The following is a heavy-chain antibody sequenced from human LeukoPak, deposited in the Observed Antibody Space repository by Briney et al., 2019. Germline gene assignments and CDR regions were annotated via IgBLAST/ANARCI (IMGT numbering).Heavy chain of an antibody. CDR2: INHSGST. J-gene: IGHJ4*02. Sequence: SETLSLTCAVYGGSFSGYYWSWIRQPPGKGLEWIREINHSGSTNYNPSLKSRVTISVDTSKNQFSLKLSSVTAADTAVYYCARGRGKWIQLWLSWGQGTLVTVSS. D-gene: IGHD5-18*01. CDR3: ARGRGKWIQLWLS. V-gene: IGHV4-34*01. CDR1: GGSFSGYY.